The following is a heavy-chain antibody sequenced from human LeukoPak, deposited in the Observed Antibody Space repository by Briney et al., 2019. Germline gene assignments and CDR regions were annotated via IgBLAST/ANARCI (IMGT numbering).Heavy chain of an antibody. CDR1: VASISGSGYY. CDR3: AKSGGYGLIDY. CDR2: IYSSGST. J-gene: IGHJ4*02. V-gene: IGHV4-39*01. Sequence: SETLSLTCTVSVASISGSGYYWGWIRQPPGKGLEWIGSIYSSGSTYYNASLQSRVTISIETSKNQISLRLNSVTAADTAMYYCAKSGGYGLIDYWGQGTLVTVSS. D-gene: IGHD1-26*01.